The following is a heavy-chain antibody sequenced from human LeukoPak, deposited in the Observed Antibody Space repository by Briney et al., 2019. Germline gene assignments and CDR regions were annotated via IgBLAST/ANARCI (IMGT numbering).Heavy chain of an antibody. J-gene: IGHJ4*02. CDR2: ISAYNGDT. CDR3: ARDGQRRDGYNFVDY. V-gene: IGHV1-18*01. Sequence: GASVKVSCMASGYTFTSHGISWVRQAPGQGLEWMGWISAYNGDTKYAQKFQGRVTMTTDTSTSTTYMELRSLSSDDTAVYYCARDGQRRDGYNFVDYWGRGTLVTVSS. CDR1: GYTFTSHG. D-gene: IGHD5-24*01.